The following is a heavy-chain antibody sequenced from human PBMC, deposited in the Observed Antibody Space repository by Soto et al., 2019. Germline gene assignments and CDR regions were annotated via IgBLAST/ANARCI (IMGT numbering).Heavy chain of an antibody. CDR1: GFTFRSYA. D-gene: IGHD3-10*01. Sequence: EVQLLESGGGLVQPGGSLRLSCAASGFTFRSYAMSWVRQAPGKGLEWVAAIRDSGGSTYYADSVKGRFTISRDNSKNTMYLQLNSLRAEDTAVNYCAKLGRMVRGEEERTRMSDYWGQGTRVTVSS. CDR3: AKLGRMVRGEEERTRMSDY. J-gene: IGHJ4*02. V-gene: IGHV3-23*01. CDR2: IRDSGGST.